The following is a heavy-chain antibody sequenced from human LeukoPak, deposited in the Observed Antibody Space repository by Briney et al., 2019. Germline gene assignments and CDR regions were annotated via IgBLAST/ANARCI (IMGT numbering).Heavy chain of an antibody. CDR1: GGTFSSYA. CDR2: IIPIFGTA. V-gene: IGHV1-69*13. CDR3: ARLTVVPAADFDY. J-gene: IGHJ4*02. Sequence: ASVKVSCNASGGTFSSYAISWVRQAPGQGLEWMGGIIPIFGTANYAQKFQGRVTITADESTSTAYMELSSLRSEDTAVYYCARLTVVPAADFDYWGQGTLVTVSS. D-gene: IGHD2-2*01.